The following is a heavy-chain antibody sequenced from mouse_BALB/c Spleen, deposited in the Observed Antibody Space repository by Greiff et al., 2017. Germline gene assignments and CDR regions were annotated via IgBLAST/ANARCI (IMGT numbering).Heavy chain of an antibody. CDR2: IYPGDGST. CDR3: ARHEDRGYDGTTFAY. Sequence: QVQLQQSGPELVKPGALVKISCKASGYTFTSYDINWVKQRPGQGLEWIGWIYPGDGSTKYNEKFKDKATLTADKSSSTVYMELSRLTSEDSAVYFCARHEDRGYDGTTFAYWGQGTLVTVSA. V-gene: IGHV1-85*01. J-gene: IGHJ3*01. CDR1: GYTFTSYD. D-gene: IGHD2-2*01.